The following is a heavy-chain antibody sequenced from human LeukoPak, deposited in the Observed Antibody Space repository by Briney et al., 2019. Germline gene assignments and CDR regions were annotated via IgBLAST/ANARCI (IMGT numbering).Heavy chain of an antibody. Sequence: TAGGSLRLSCAASGFTFSNYSMNWVRQAPGKGLEWVSSISSSSIYIYYADSLKGRFTISRDNAKNSLSLQMNSLRAEDTAVYYCAREVLWGYAIGEETFDYWGQGTLVTVSS. D-gene: IGHD5-12*01. CDR1: GFTFSNYS. V-gene: IGHV3-21*01. J-gene: IGHJ4*02. CDR2: ISSSSIYI. CDR3: AREVLWGYAIGEETFDY.